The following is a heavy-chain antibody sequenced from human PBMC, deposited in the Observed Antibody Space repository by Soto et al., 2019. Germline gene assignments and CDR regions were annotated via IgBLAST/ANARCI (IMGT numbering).Heavy chain of an antibody. CDR3: AKDGGSGSYYEGYNWFYP. CDR1: GFTFSSYA. J-gene: IGHJ5*02. CDR2: ISGSGGST. D-gene: IGHD3-10*01. Sequence: EVQLLESGGGLVQPGGSLRLSCAASGFTFSSYAMSWVRQAPGKGLEWVSAISGSGGSTYYADSVKGRFTISKDNSKNTLYLQMNSLRAEDTAVYYCAKDGGSGSYYEGYNWFYPWGQGTLVTVSS. V-gene: IGHV3-23*01.